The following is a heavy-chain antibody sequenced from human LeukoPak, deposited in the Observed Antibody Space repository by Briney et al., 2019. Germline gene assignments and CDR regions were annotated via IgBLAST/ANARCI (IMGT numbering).Heavy chain of an antibody. Sequence: PGRSLTLSCAASGFTFSSNGMQWVRQAPGKGLEWVALIWYDGSKKYYADSVKGRFTISRDNSENTLYLQLNSLRAEDTAIYYCARRQGVSTFDYWGQGTLVTVSS. CDR3: ARRQGVSTFDY. D-gene: IGHD5/OR15-5a*01. CDR2: IWYDGSKK. J-gene: IGHJ4*02. CDR1: GFTFSSNG. V-gene: IGHV3-33*01.